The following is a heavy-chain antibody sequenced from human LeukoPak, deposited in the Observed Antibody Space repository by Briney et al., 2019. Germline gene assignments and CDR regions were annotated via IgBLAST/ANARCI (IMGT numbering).Heavy chain of an antibody. J-gene: IGHJ6*03. Sequence: PSETLSLTCTVSGGSISSYYWSWIRQPPGKGLEWIGYIYYSGSTNYNPSLKSRVTISVDTSKNQFSLKLSSVTAADTAVYYCARLLRASYYYYMDIWGKGTTVTVSS. CDR2: IYYSGST. V-gene: IGHV4-59*01. CDR1: GGSISSYY. D-gene: IGHD3-9*01. CDR3: ARLLRASYYYYMDI.